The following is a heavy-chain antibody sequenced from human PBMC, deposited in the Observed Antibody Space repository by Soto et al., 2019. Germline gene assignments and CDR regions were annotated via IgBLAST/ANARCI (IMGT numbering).Heavy chain of an antibody. J-gene: IGHJ5*02. CDR3: ARDSPRVLVVPAAIHPGRWFDP. V-gene: IGHV1-69*01. CDR2: IIPIFGTA. CDR1: GGTFSSYA. Sequence: QVQLVQSGAEVKKPGSSVKVSCKASGGTFSSYAISWVRQSPGQGLEWMGGIIPIFGTANYAQKFQGRVTITADESTSTAYMELSSLRSEDTAVYYCARDSPRVLVVPAAIHPGRWFDPWGQGTLVTVSS. D-gene: IGHD2-2*02.